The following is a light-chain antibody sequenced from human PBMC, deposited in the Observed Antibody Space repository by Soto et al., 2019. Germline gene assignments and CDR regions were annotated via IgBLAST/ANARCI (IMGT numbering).Light chain of an antibody. Sequence: QSVLTQPASVSESPGQSITISCTGTSSDVGGYNYVSWNQQHPGKAPKLIIYEVSNRPSGVSNRFSGSKSGDTASLTISGLHSEDEADYYCSSYTTTNTYVFGTGTKVTVL. CDR1: SSDVGGYNY. J-gene: IGLJ1*01. CDR2: EVS. V-gene: IGLV2-14*01. CDR3: SSYTTTNTYV.